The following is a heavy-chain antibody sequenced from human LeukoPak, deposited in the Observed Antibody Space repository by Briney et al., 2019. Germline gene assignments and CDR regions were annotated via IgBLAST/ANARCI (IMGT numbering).Heavy chain of an antibody. CDR3: AHFSTEGELFVFDY. J-gene: IGHJ4*02. D-gene: IGHD3-10*01. CDR1: GFSLSTSGVG. Sequence: SGPTLVKPTQTLTLTCTFSGFSLSTSGVGVGWIRQPPEKALEWLALIYWDDDKRYSPSLKSRLTITKDTSKNQVVLTMTNMDPVDTATYYCAHFSTEGELFVFDYWGQGTLVTVSS. CDR2: IYWDDDK. V-gene: IGHV2-5*02.